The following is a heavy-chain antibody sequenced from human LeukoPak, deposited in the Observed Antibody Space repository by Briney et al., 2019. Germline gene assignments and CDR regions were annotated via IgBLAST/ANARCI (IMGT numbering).Heavy chain of an antibody. J-gene: IGHJ4*02. CDR2: ISGSGGST. CDR1: GFTFSSYA. V-gene: IGHV3-23*01. D-gene: IGHD2-15*01. CDR3: AKDLILGAAASYYFDY. Sequence: GGSLRLSCAASGFTFSSYATSWVRQAPGKGLEWVSAISGSGGSTYYADSVKGRFTISRDNSKNTLYLQMNSLRAEDTAVYYCAKDLILGAAASYYFDYWGQGTLVTVSS.